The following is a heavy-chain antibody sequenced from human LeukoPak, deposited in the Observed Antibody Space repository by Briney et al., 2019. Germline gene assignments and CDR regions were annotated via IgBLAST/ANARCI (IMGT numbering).Heavy chain of an antibody. CDR2: IHPSGIT. J-gene: IGHJ4*02. V-gene: IGHV4-31*03. D-gene: IGHD5-24*01. Sequence: SQTQSLTCTVSGGSFTIGSYYWTWIRHYPGKGLEWMGYIHPSGITDYNPSLKSRVTMSLDMSQNQFSLKLTSVTAADTAIYYCARGQDAFKTGYWGQGTLVTVSS. CDR1: GGSFTIGSYY. CDR3: ARGQDAFKTGY.